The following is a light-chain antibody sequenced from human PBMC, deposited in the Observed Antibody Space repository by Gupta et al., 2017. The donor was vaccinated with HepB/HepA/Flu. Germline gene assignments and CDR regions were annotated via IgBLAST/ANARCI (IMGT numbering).Light chain of an antibody. CDR1: QAISNY. V-gene: IGKV1-27*01. CDR2: AAS. CDR3: QKDNSAPDT. Sequence: DFQMPHSPSSLSASVGDRVTITCRASQAISNYLAWYQQKPGKVPKLLIYAASTLESGVPSRFSGSGSGTDFTLTISSLQPEDVATYYCQKDNSAPDTFGQGTKVEIK. J-gene: IGKJ1*01.